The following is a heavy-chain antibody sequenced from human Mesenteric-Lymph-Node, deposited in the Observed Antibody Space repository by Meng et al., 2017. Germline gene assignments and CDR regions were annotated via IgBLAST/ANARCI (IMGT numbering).Heavy chain of an antibody. V-gene: IGHV3-30*04. CDR1: GFTFSSYA. CDR2: ISYDGSNK. J-gene: IGHJ3*02. Sequence: GESLKISCAASGFTFSSYAMHWVRQAPGKGLEWVAVISYDGSNKYYADSVKGRFTISRDNSKNTLYLQMNSLRAEDTAVYYCARDNYDSSGYYAGGVEFDIWGQGTMVTVSS. CDR3: ARDNYDSSGYYAGGVEFDI. D-gene: IGHD3-22*01.